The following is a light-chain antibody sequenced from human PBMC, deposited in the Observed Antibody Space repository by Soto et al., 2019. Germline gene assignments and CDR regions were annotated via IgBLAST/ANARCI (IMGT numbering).Light chain of an antibody. CDR2: DAS. V-gene: IGKV1-5*01. CDR3: QQSYSTPWT. J-gene: IGKJ1*01. CDR1: QSISSW. Sequence: DIQMTQSPSSLSASVGDRVTITCRASQSISSWLAWYQQKPGKAPKLLIYDASSLESGVPSRFSGSGSRTEFTLPISSLQPEDFATYYCQQSYSTPWTFGQGTKVDIK.